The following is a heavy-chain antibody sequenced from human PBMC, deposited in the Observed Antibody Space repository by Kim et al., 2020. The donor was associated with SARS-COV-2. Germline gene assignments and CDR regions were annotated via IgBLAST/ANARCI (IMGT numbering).Heavy chain of an antibody. CDR2: ISWNSGSI. J-gene: IGHJ3*02. CDR1: GFTFDDYA. CDR3: AKGFFPSGWNDAFDI. V-gene: IGHV3-9*01. D-gene: IGHD6-19*01. Sequence: GGSLRLSCAASGFTFDDYAMHWVRQAPGKGLEWVSGISWNSGSIGYADSVKGRFTISRDNAKNSLYLQMNSLRAEDTALYYCAKGFFPSGWNDAFDIWGQGTMVTVSS.